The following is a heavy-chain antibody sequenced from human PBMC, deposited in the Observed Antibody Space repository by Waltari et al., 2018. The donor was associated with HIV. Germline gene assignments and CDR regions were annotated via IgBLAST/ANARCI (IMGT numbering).Heavy chain of an antibody. CDR1: GGSFSGYY. CDR3: ARGYPYYDFWSGYPPGG. D-gene: IGHD3-3*01. Sequence: QVQLQQWGAGLLKPSETLSLTCAVYGGSFSGYYWSWIRQPPGKGLEWIGEINHSGSTNYNPSLKSRVTISIDTSKNQFSLKLSSVTAADTAVYYCARGYPYYDFWSGYPPGGWGQGTLVTVSS. V-gene: IGHV4-34*01. J-gene: IGHJ4*02. CDR2: INHSGST.